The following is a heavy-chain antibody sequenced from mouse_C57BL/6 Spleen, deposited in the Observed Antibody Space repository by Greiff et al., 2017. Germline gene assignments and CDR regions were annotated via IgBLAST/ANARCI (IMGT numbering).Heavy chain of an antibody. CDR3: ARAGGYDPYFDY. D-gene: IGHD2-2*01. J-gene: IGHJ2*01. CDR2: ISYDGSN. CDR1: GYSITSGYY. Sequence: EVQRVESGPGLVKPSQSLSLTCSVTGYSITSGYYWNWIRQFPGNKLEWMGYISYDGSNNYNPSLKNRISITRDTSKNQFFLKLNSVTTEDTATYYCARAGGYDPYFDYWGQGTTLTVSS. V-gene: IGHV3-6*01.